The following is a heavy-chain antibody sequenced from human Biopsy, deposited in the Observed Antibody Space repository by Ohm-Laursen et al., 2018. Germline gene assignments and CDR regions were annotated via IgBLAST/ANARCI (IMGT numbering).Heavy chain of an antibody. CDR2: ISSDGTKE. D-gene: IGHD5-24*01. Sequence: SLRLSCAASGFGVNTYGMHWVRQGPGKELEWVSVISSDGTKELYADSVKGRFTISRDNSKNTLYLQMTSLRPEDTAVYYCARGPSGVATIGRGQGTLVTVSS. J-gene: IGHJ4*02. CDR3: ARGPSGVATIG. CDR1: GFGVNTYG. V-gene: IGHV3-30*03.